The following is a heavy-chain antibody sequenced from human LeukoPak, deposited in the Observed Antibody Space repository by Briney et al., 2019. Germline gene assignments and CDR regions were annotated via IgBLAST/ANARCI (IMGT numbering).Heavy chain of an antibody. CDR2: ISGSGGNT. CDR3: ARDRRRGYSGYASY. Sequence: GGSLRLSCAASGFTFSSYAMSWVRQAPGKGLEWVSAISGSGGNTYYADSVKGRFTISRDNSKNTLYLQMNGLRAEDTAVYYCARDRRRGYSGYASYWGQGTLVTVSS. V-gene: IGHV3-23*01. D-gene: IGHD5-12*01. CDR1: GFTFSSYA. J-gene: IGHJ4*02.